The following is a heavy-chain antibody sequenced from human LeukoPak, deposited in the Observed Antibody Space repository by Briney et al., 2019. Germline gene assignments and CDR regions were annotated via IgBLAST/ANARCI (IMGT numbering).Heavy chain of an antibody. CDR1: GGSFSGYY. Sequence: SETLSLTCAVYGGSFSGYYWCWIRQPPGKGLEWIGEINHSGSTNYNPSLKSRVTISVDTSKNQFSLKLSSVTAADTAVYYCARETPSSIAARRTYYFDYWGQGTLVTVSS. J-gene: IGHJ4*02. D-gene: IGHD6-6*01. V-gene: IGHV4-34*01. CDR3: ARETPSSIAARRTYYFDY. CDR2: INHSGST.